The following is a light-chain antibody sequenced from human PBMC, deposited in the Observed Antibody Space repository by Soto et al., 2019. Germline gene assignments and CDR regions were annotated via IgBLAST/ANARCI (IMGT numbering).Light chain of an antibody. CDR2: AAD. Sequence: DIQMTQSASSLSASVRDRFTFTFLASQSIDIYLNWYQQKPGTPPQPLIYAADNPQSRVPSPFSGSASGTHHTFTISSLQPDDFATYSCPQSYTTPWTLGQATPVDIK. CDR3: PQSYTTPWT. J-gene: IGKJ1*01. V-gene: IGKV1-39*01. CDR1: QSIDIY.